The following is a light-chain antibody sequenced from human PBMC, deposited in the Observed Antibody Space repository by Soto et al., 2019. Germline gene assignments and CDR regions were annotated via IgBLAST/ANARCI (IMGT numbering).Light chain of an antibody. J-gene: IGLJ3*02. Sequence: QSALTQPASVSGSPGQSITISCTGTSSDVGNYNLVSWYQQHPGKAPKLMIYEGSKRPSGVSNRCSGSKSGNTASLTIAGLQAEDEADYYCCSYAGSNTWVFGGGTKLTVL. V-gene: IGLV2-23*01. CDR3: CSYAGSNTWV. CDR1: SSDVGNYNL. CDR2: EGS.